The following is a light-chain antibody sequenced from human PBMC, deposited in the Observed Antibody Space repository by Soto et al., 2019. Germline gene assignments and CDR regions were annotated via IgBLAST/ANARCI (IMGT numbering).Light chain of an antibody. Sequence: DIQMTQSPSTLSASVGDRVTITCRASQSTGLWLAWYQRKPGKAPNLLIYRTSSLETGVPSRFSGRGSGTEFTLTISSLQPDDFATYYCHQYNTYPWTFGQGTKVDIK. CDR3: HQYNTYPWT. CDR1: QSTGLW. CDR2: RTS. J-gene: IGKJ2*02. V-gene: IGKV1-5*03.